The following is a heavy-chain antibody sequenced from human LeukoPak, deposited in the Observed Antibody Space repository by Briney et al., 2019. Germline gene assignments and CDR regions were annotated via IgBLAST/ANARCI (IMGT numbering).Heavy chain of an antibody. Sequence: SETLSLTCTVSGDSISTSYFWTWIRQSAGKGLEWIGRIYSIGSTTYNPSLKSRVTMSIDTSRNQFTLNLSSVTAADTAVYYCARDGIHYSSGFDPWGQGILVTVSS. V-gene: IGHV4-4*07. D-gene: IGHD3-10*01. CDR2: IYSIGST. CDR3: ARDGIHYSSGFDP. J-gene: IGHJ5*02. CDR1: GDSISTSYF.